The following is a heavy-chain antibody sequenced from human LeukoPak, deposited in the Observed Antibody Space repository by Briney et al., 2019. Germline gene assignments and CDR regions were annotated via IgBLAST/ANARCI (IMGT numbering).Heavy chain of an antibody. J-gene: IGHJ4*02. CDR1: GFTFSSYS. V-gene: IGHV3-30*18. D-gene: IGHD2-15*01. Sequence: GGSLRLSCAASGFTFSSYSMNWVRQAPGKGLEWVAVISYDGSNKYYADSVKGRFTISRDNSKNTLYLQMNSLRAEDTAVYYCAKDLSVVVVAATGAAGFDYWGQRTLVTVSS. CDR3: AKDLSVVVVAATGAAGFDY. CDR2: ISYDGSNK.